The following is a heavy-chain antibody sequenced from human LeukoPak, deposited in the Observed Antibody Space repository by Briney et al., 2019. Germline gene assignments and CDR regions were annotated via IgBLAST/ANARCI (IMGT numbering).Heavy chain of an antibody. CDR2: IKSKTDGGTI. CDR1: GFTFSKVW. V-gene: IGHV3-15*01. D-gene: IGHD3-9*01. J-gene: IGHJ5*02. CDR3: TTDRRHDILTGYYRGWFDP. Sequence: GGSLRLSCAASGFTFSKVWMSWVRQAPGKGLEWVGRIKSKTDGGTIDYAAPVKGRFTISRDDSQNTLFLRMSSLKTEDTAVYYCTTDRRHDILTGYYRGWFDPWGQGILVTVSS.